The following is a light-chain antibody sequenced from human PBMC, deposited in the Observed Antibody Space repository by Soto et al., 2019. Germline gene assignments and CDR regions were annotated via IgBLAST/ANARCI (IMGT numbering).Light chain of an antibody. Sequence: EIVMTQSPATLSVSPGERVTLSCRASQSVSSTLAWYQQKPGQAPRLLIYGASTRATGIPARFSGSGSGTEFTLTISSLQSEDFAVYYCQRYNNWPPITFGQGTRLEIK. CDR1: QSVSST. J-gene: IGKJ5*01. CDR2: GAS. V-gene: IGKV3-15*01. CDR3: QRYNNWPPIT.